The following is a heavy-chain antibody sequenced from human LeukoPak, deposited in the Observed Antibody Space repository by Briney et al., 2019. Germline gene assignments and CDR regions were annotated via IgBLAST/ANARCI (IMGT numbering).Heavy chain of an antibody. V-gene: IGHV5-51*01. D-gene: IGHD3-9*01. J-gene: IGHJ4*02. CDR2: IYPGDSDT. CDR1: GYSFTSYW. Sequence: GESLKISCKGSGYSFTSYWIGWVRQMPGKGLEWMGIIYPGDSDTRYSPSFQGQVTISADKSISTAYLQWSSLKASDTAMYYCARIPIRSYYDILTGSHIGGFDYWGQGTLVTVSS. CDR3: ARIPIRSYYDILTGSHIGGFDY.